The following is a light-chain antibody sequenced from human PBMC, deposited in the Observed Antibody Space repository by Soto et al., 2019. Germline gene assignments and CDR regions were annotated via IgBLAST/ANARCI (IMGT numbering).Light chain of an antibody. V-gene: IGKV2-28*01. Sequence: DIVMTQSPLSLPVTPGEPASISCRSSQSLLHSNGYNYLDWYLQKPGQSPQLLIYLGSNRASGVPDRFGGSGSGTDFTLKISRVEAEEVGVYYCMQALQTPLTFGGGTKVEIK. CDR1: QSLLHSNGYNY. CDR3: MQALQTPLT. CDR2: LGS. J-gene: IGKJ4*01.